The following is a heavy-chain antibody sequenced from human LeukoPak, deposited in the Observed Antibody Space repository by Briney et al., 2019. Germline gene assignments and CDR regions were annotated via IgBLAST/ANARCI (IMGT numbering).Heavy chain of an antibody. J-gene: IGHJ6*03. CDR1: GGSISSYY. Sequence: PSETLSLTCTVSGGSISSYYWSWIRQPAGKGLEWIGRIYTSGSTNYNPSLKSRVTMSVDTSKNQFSLKLSSVTAADTAVYYCARIFRSEDCSSTSCYNRGYYYYYYMDVWGKGTTVTVSS. V-gene: IGHV4-4*07. D-gene: IGHD2-2*02. CDR2: IYTSGST. CDR3: ARIFRSEDCSSTSCYNRGYYYYYYMDV.